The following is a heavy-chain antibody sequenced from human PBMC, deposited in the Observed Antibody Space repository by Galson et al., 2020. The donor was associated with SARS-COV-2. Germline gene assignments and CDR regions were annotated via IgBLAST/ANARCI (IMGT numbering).Heavy chain of an antibody. CDR2: SRNKAKSYTT. V-gene: IGHV3-72*01. CDR1: GLTFSDHY. Sequence: GESLKISCAASGLTFSDHYMDWVRQAPGKGLEWVGRSRNKAKSYTTGYAASVRGRFTISRDDSKNLVYLQMNSLKTEDTAVYYCARVSVQLKYGMDVWGQGTTVIVSS. CDR3: ARVSVQLKYGMDV. J-gene: IGHJ6*02. D-gene: IGHD1-1*01.